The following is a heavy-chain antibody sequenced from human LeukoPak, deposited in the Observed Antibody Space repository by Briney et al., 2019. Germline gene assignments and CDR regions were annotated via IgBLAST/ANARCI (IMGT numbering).Heavy chain of an antibody. CDR2: IYNSGST. CDR3: ARNSSGNYFDY. V-gene: IGHV4-38-2*01. CDR1: GNSISNTYY. Sequence: PSDTLSLTCAVSGNSISNTYYWGWIRQPPGKELEWIGSIYNSGSTHYNPSLKSRVTISVDTSKNQFSLKLSSVTAADTAVYYCARNSSGNYFDYWGQGTLVTVSS. J-gene: IGHJ4*02. D-gene: IGHD1-26*01.